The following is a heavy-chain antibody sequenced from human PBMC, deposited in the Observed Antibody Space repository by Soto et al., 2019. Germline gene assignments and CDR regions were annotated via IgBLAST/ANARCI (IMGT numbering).Heavy chain of an antibody. D-gene: IGHD4-4*01. CDR1: DGSISSGGYY. CDR2: IYYSGST. V-gene: IGHV4-31*03. J-gene: IGHJ6*02. Sequence: SETLSLTCTVSDGSISSGGYYWSWIRQHPGKGLEWIGYIYYSGSTYYNPSLKSRVTISVDTSKNQFSLKLSSVTAADTAVYYCARVAAVTHYYYYGMDVWGQGTTVTVSS. CDR3: ARVAAVTHYYYYGMDV.